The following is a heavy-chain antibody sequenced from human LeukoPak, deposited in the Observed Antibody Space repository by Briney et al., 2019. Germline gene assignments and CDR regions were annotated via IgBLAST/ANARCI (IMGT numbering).Heavy chain of an antibody. CDR3: ARGGTDSSGYYYGGTDFDY. CDR2: GDHSGGT. CDR1: GGSFTGYY. D-gene: IGHD3-22*01. Sequence: SESLSLTCAVYGGSFTGYYWSWIRQPPGKGLEWIGEGDHSGGTKYNPSLKSRATISADSSKNQFSLKLSSVTAADTAVYYCARGGTDSSGYYYGGTDFDYWGQGTLVTVSS. V-gene: IGHV4-34*01. J-gene: IGHJ4*02.